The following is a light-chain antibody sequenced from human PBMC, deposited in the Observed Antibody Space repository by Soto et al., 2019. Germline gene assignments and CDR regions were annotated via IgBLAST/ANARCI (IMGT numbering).Light chain of an antibody. CDR2: AAS. CDR1: QTTSTY. Sequence: DIQMTQSPSSLSASVGDRVTIACRASQTTSTYLNWYQQKPGKAPKLLIYAASFLQSGVPSRFSGSGSGTDFTLTISSLQPEDFATYYCQQSYRTPRTFGQGTKVDIK. V-gene: IGKV1-39*01. CDR3: QQSYRTPRT. J-gene: IGKJ1*01.